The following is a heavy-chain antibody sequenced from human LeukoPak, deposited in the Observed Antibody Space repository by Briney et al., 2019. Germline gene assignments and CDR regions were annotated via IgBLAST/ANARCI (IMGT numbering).Heavy chain of an antibody. J-gene: IGHJ4*02. CDR1: GGSITSGSYY. CDR3: ARARVVAAVDS. Sequence: SQTLFLTCTVSGGSITSGSYYWSWIRQPAGKGLEWIGRTSAGGSTNYSPSLTSRVTISVATSMNQFSLRLSSVTAADTAIYYCARARVVAAVDSWGQGTLVTVSS. V-gene: IGHV4-61*02. D-gene: IGHD2-2*01. CDR2: TSAGGST.